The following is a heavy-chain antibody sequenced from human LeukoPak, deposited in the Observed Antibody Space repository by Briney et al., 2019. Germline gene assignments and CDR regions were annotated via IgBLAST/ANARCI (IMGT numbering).Heavy chain of an antibody. J-gene: IGHJ4*02. V-gene: IGHV3-66*01. CDR1: GFTVSSNY. CDR2: IYSGGST. D-gene: IGHD4-17*01. CDR3: ASTFYGDSPPY. Sequence: GGSLRLSCAASGFTVSSNYMSWVRQAPGEGLEWVSVIYSGGSTYYADSVKGRFTISRDNSKNTLYLQMNSLRAEDTAVYYCASTFYGDSPPYWGQGTLVTVSS.